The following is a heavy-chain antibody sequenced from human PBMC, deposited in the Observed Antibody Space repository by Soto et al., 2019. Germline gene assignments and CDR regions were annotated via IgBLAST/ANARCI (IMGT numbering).Heavy chain of an antibody. CDR1: GGSISSGGYS. D-gene: IGHD3-3*01. CDR3: ALWSLAAALGGIDP. Sequence: QLQLQESGSGLVKPSQTLSLTCAVSGGSISSGGYSWSWIRQPPGKGLEWIGYIYHSGSTYYNPSLQSRRTISVDRYQHQFSLQLSSVPAADTSVSYCALWSLAAALGGIDPWGQGTLVTVSS. CDR2: IYHSGST. V-gene: IGHV4-30-2*01. J-gene: IGHJ5*02.